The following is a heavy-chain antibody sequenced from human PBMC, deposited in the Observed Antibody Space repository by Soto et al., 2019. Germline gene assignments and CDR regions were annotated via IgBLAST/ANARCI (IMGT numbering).Heavy chain of an antibody. CDR2: INPSGGST. CDR1: GYTFTSYY. Sequence: ASVKVSCKASGYTFTSYYMHWVRQAPGQRLEWMGIINPSGGSTSYAQKFQGRVTMTRDTSTSTVYMELSSLRSEDTAVYYCARGYCSSTSCYTEDYYYYGMDVWGQGTTVTVSS. V-gene: IGHV1-46*01. CDR3: ARGYCSSTSCYTEDYYYYGMDV. D-gene: IGHD2-2*02. J-gene: IGHJ6*02.